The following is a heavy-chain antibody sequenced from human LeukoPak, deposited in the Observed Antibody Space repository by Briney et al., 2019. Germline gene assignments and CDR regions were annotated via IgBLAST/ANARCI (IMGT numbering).Heavy chain of an antibody. CDR1: GFTFSNHY. CDR2: IVPNGRDT. D-gene: IGHD6-19*01. V-gene: IGHV3-74*01. Sequence: PGLSLRLSCAASGFTFSNHYMHWVRQAPGKGLVSVSRIVPNGRDTSYADSVKGRFTISRDNAKNTLYLQMNTLGAEDTALYYCVRGSTDWNGMDVWGQGTTVTVSS. J-gene: IGHJ6*02. CDR3: VRGSTDWNGMDV.